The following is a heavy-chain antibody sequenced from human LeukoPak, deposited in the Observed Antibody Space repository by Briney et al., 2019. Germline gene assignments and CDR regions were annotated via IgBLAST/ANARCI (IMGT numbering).Heavy chain of an antibody. CDR3: AKERIAAARPYYFDY. J-gene: IGHJ4*02. V-gene: IGHV3-23*01. D-gene: IGHD6-13*01. CDR1: GFTFRSYA. CDR2: LSGSGGDT. Sequence: GGSLRLSCAASGFTFRSYAMNWVRQAPGRGLEWVSSLSGSGGDTYYADSMKGRFTISRDNSKNTLYLQMTRLRVEDAAVYYCAKERIAAARPYYFDYWGQGTLVTVSS.